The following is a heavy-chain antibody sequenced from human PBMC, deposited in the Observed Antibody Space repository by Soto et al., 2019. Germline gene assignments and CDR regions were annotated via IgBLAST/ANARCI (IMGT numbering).Heavy chain of an antibody. CDR1: GFTFSSYW. V-gene: IGHV3-74*01. Sequence: PGGSLRLSCAASGFTFSSYWMHWVRQAPGKGLVWVSRINSDGSSTSYADSVKGRFTISRDNAKNTLYLQMNSLRAEDTAVYYCARGPGYCSSTSCYSPHYMDVWGKGTTVTVSS. CDR3: ARGPGYCSSTSCYSPHYMDV. CDR2: INSDGSST. D-gene: IGHD2-2*01. J-gene: IGHJ6*03.